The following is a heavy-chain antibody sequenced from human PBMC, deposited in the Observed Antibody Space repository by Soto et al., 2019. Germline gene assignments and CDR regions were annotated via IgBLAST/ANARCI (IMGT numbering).Heavy chain of an antibody. CDR1: GGSITSSSHY. Sequence: QLQLQESGPGLVKPSETLSLTCTVSGGSITSSSHYWGWIRQPPGKGLECIANIYYDGNTYYNPSLTGRVTISLDTSKNQFSLRLNSVTAADTAVYYCARSSITPRLFMFPFDYWGQGTQVTVSS. CDR3: ARSSITPRLFMFPFDY. D-gene: IGHD6-6*01. J-gene: IGHJ4*02. CDR2: IYYDGNT. V-gene: IGHV4-39*01.